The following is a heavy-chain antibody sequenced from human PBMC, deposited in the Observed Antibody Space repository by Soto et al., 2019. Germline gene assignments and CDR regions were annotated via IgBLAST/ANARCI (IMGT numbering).Heavy chain of an antibody. J-gene: IGHJ4*02. V-gene: IGHV4-39*01. Sequence: SETLSLTCTVSGGSISSSSYYWGWIRQPPGKGLEWIGSIYYSGSTYYNPSLKSRVTISVDTSKNQFSLKLSSVTAADTAVYYCARHFEVEMATIAQVGFDYWGQGTLVTVSS. D-gene: IGHD5-12*01. CDR1: GGSISSSSYY. CDR3: ARHFEVEMATIAQVGFDY. CDR2: IYYSGST.